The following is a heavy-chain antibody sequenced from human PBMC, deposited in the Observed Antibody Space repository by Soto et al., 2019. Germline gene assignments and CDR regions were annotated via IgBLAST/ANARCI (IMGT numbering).Heavy chain of an antibody. V-gene: IGHV4-59*01. Sequence: NPSETLSLTCTVSGGSISSYYWSWIRQPPGKGLEWIGYIYYSGSTNYNPSLKSRVTISVDTSKNQFSLKLSSVTAADTAVYYCARERSPTAVVAAQSHWFDPWGQGTLVTVSS. D-gene: IGHD2-15*01. CDR1: GGSISSYY. CDR2: IYYSGST. J-gene: IGHJ5*02. CDR3: ARERSPTAVVAAQSHWFDP.